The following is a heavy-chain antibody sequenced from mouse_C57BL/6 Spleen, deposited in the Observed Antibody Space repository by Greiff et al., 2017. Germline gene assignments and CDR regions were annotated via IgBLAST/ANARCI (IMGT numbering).Heavy chain of an antibody. CDR3: ARGAITTVVDSWFAY. J-gene: IGHJ3*01. D-gene: IGHD1-1*01. CDR2: IYPGDGDT. Sequence: QVRLQQSGPELVKPGASVKISCKASGYAFSSSWMNWVKQRPGKGLEWIGRIYPGDGDTNYNGKFKGKATLTADKSSSTAYMQLSSLTSEDSAVYFCARGAITTVVDSWFAYWGQGTLVTVSA. V-gene: IGHV1-82*01. CDR1: GYAFSSSW.